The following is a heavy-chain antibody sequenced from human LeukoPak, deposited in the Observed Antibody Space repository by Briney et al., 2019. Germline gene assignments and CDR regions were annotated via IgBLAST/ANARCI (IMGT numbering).Heavy chain of an antibody. CDR3: ARYSSRGGGFGY. D-gene: IGHD6-13*01. CDR1: GFTFSSHW. J-gene: IGHJ4*02. CDR2: IKQDGTEK. Sequence: GGSLRLSCAASGFTFSSHWMSWVRQAPGKGLEWVANIKQDGTEKYYVDSVKGRFTISRDNSKNSQYLQMNSLGAEDAAVYYCARYSSRGGGFGYWGQGSLVTVSS. V-gene: IGHV3-7*04.